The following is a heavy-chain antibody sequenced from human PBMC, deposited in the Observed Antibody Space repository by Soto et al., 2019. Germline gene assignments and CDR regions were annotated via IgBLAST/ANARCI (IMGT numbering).Heavy chain of an antibody. V-gene: IGHV2-5*02. CDR3: IQSRCGGDCLQSYASHYYYSMDV. CDR2: IYWDDDK. J-gene: IGHJ6*02. CDR1: GFSLSTSGVG. D-gene: IGHD2-21*02. Sequence: ESGPTGEPTQTLTLTCTFSGFSLSTSGVGVGWIRQPPGKALEWLALIYWDDDKRYSPSLRSRLTISKDTSKNQVVLTMTNMDPVDTATYYCIQSRCGGDCLQSYASHYYYSMDVWGQGTTVTVSS.